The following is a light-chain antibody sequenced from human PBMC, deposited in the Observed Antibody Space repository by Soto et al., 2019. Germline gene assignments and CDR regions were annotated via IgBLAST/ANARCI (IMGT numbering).Light chain of an antibody. Sequence: QSVLTQSPSASASLGASVKLTCTLSSGHSNYAIAWHQQQPEKGPRYLMKLNNDGSHSKGDGIPDRFSGSSSGAERYLTISSLPSEDESDYYCQTWDTGISVVFGGGTKVTVL. CDR2: LNNDGSH. V-gene: IGLV4-69*01. CDR1: SGHSNYA. CDR3: QTWDTGISVV. J-gene: IGLJ2*01.